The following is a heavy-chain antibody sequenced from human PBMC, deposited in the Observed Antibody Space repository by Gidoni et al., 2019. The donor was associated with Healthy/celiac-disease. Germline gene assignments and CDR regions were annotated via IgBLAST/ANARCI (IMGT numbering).Heavy chain of an antibody. J-gene: IGHJ4*02. CDR2: ISWNSGSI. V-gene: IGHV3-9*01. Sequence: DVQLVQSGGGLVQPGGSLRLACAASGFTFDDYAMHWVRQAPGKGLEWVSGISWNSGSIGYADSVKGRFTISRDNAKNSLYLQMNSLRAEDTALYYCAKDYGGGFWSGYSPSFDYWGQGTLVTVSS. CDR3: AKDYGGGFWSGYSPSFDY. D-gene: IGHD3-3*01. CDR1: GFTFDDYA.